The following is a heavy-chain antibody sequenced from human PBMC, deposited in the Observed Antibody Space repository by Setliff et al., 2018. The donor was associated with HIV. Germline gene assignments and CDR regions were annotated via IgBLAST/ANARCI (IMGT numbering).Heavy chain of an antibody. J-gene: IGHJ3*01. D-gene: IGHD3-3*01. CDR2: VYHTGST. CDR1: AASIRSHY. Sequence: SETLSLTCTVSAASIRSHYWSWIRQSPGKGLEWIGEVYHTGSTYLNPSLKSRVTISIDKAKNQISLRLTSVTAADTAIYFCTRRIKFGSGYYKDHAFDLWGQGTMVTVSS. CDR3: TRRIKFGSGYYKDHAFDL. V-gene: IGHV4-59*04.